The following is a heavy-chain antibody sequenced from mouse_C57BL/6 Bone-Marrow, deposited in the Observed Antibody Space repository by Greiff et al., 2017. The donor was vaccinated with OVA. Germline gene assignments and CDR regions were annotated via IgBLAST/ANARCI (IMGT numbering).Heavy chain of an antibody. Sequence: VQLQQPGAELVRPGTSVKLSCKASGYTFTSYWMHWVKQRPGQGLEWIGVIDPSDSYTNYNQKFKGKATLTVDTSSSTAYMQLSSLTSEDSAVYYCARGSSSGYVYYYAMDYWGQGTSVTVSS. CDR3: ARGSSSGYVYYYAMDY. CDR2: IDPSDSYT. J-gene: IGHJ4*01. CDR1: GYTFTSYW. V-gene: IGHV1-59*01. D-gene: IGHD3-2*02.